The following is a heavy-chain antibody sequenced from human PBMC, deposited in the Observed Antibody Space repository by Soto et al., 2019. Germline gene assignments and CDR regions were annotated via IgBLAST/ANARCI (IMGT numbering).Heavy chain of an antibody. J-gene: IGHJ6*03. D-gene: IGHD3-9*01. V-gene: IGHV4-59*02. CDR3: ARLVGNDILTGYYLDYYYYMDV. Sequence: SETLSLTCTVSGGSVSTYYWSCIRQPPGKGLEWIGYISYRGSTNYNPSLKSRVTISVDTSENQFSLRLSSVTAADAAVYYCARLVGNDILTGYYLDYYYYMDVWGKGTTVTVSS. CDR2: ISYRGST. CDR1: GGSVSTYY.